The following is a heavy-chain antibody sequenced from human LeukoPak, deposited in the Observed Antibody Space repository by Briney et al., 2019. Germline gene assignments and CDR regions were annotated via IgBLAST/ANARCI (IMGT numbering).Heavy chain of an antibody. Sequence: ASVKVSCKASGYTFTGYYMHWVRQAPGQGLEWMGWINPNSGGTNYAQKFQGRVTMTRDTSISTAYMELSRLRSDDTDVYYCARDWASVGAPDYWGQGTLVTVSS. V-gene: IGHV1-2*02. CDR2: INPNSGGT. CDR3: ARDWASVGAPDY. D-gene: IGHD1-26*01. J-gene: IGHJ4*02. CDR1: GYTFTGYY.